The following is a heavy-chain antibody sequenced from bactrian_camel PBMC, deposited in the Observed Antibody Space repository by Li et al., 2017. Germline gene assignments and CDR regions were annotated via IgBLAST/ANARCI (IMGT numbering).Heavy chain of an antibody. V-gene: IGHV3S40*01. Sequence: SGFLFSTEGMSWVRQAPGKGLEWVSAMSTDGDGRTAYGDSVKGRFTISHDAAKNSIDLQMNSLKPDDTAVYYCAADFARRRPPRWNDLRLCGYEMDYWGEGTQVTVS. D-gene: IGHD3*01. CDR2: MSTDGDGRT. J-gene: IGHJ7*01. CDR1: GFLFSTEG.